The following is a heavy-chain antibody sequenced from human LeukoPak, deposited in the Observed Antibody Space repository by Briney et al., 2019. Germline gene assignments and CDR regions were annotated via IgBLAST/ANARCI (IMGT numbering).Heavy chain of an antibody. CDR3: ASPARSSYYYYGMDV. J-gene: IGHJ6*02. CDR1: GGSISSSSYY. D-gene: IGHD2-2*01. CDR2: TYYSGST. V-gene: IGHV4-39*01. Sequence: SETLSLTCTVSGGSISSSSYYWGWIRQPPGKGLEWIGSTYYSGSTYYNPSLKSRVTISVDTSKNQFSLKLSSVTAADTAVYYCASPARSSYYYYGMDVWGQGTTVTVSS.